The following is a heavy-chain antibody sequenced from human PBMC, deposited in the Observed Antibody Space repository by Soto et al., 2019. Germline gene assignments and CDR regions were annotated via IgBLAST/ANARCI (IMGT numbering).Heavy chain of an antibody. D-gene: IGHD6-13*01. V-gene: IGHV3-11*06. CDR3: ASLVRQHLPPLGL. J-gene: IGHJ5*02. Sequence: QVHLVESGGGLVKPGGSLRLSCAASGFNFSDSYINWIRQVPGKGLEWVSFITSSSVQTRYADSVKGRFTISRDNAKNSLYLQMNSLRPEDTAVYYCASLVRQHLPPLGLWGHGTLVIVSS. CDR2: ITSSSVQT. CDR1: GFNFSDSY.